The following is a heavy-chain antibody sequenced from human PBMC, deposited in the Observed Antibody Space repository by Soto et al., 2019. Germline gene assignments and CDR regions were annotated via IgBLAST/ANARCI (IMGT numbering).Heavy chain of an antibody. CDR1: GFSLGNYP. D-gene: IGHD6-19*01. CDR2: SSPRGDTI. CDR3: AKGPHTNVGWPYYFES. V-gene: IGHV3-48*02. J-gene: IGHJ4*02. Sequence: GGSLRLACVSSGFSLGNYPMKWVRQTPGKGLEWISYSSPRGDTIYYADSVEGRFTISRDNARNSLSLHMSSLRDEDSALYYCAKGPHTNVGWPYYFESWGQGVPVTV.